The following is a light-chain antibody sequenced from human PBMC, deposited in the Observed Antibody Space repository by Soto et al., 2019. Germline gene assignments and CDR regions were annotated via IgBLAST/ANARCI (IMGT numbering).Light chain of an antibody. J-gene: IGKJ4*01. CDR3: QQLNSYPRLT. CDR2: AAS. Sequence: DIQMTQSPSTLSASVGDRVTITCRASQSISSWLAWYQQKPGKAPKLLIYAASTLQSGVPSRFSGSGSGTEFTLTITNLQPEDFATYFCQQLNSYPRLTFGGGTKVDI. V-gene: IGKV1-5*01. CDR1: QSISSW.